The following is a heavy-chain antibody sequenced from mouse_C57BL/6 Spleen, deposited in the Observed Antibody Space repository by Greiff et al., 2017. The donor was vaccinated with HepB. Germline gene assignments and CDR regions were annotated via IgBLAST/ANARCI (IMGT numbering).Heavy chain of an antibody. V-gene: IGHV1-4*01. Sequence: VQLQQSGAELARPGASVKMSCKASGYTFTSYTMHWVKQRPGQGLEWIGYINPSSGYTKYNQKFKDKATLTADKSSSTAYMQLSSLTSEDSAVYYCARGGNDAMDYWGQGTSVTVSS. CDR1: GYTFTSYT. CDR3: ARGGNDAMDY. CDR2: INPSSGYT. J-gene: IGHJ4*01.